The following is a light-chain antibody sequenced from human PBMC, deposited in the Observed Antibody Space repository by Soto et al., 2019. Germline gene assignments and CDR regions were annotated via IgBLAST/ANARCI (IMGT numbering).Light chain of an antibody. CDR1: KSISSY. CDR3: QQSYSTPIT. CDR2: AAS. Sequence: DIQMTHSPSSLSASVGDRVTITCRASKSISSYLNWYQQKPGKAPKLLIYAASSLQSGVPSRFSGSGSGTDFILTISSLQPEDFATYYCQQSYSTPITFGQGTRLEIK. V-gene: IGKV1-39*01. J-gene: IGKJ5*01.